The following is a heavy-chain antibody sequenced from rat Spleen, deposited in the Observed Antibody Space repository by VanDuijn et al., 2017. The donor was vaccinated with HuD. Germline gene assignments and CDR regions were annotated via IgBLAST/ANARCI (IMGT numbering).Heavy chain of an antibody. V-gene: IGHV3-1*01. J-gene: IGHJ4*01. CDR1: GHSITSSY. D-gene: IGHD4-3*01. Sequence: EVQLQESGPGLVKPSQSLSLTCSVTGHSITSSYRWNWIRKFPGNKMEWIGHISYSGSTSYNPSLKSRISITRDTSKNQFFLQLNSVTTEDTATYYCARHNSGYGVMDAWGQGASVTVSS. CDR2: ISYSGST. CDR3: ARHNSGYGVMDA.